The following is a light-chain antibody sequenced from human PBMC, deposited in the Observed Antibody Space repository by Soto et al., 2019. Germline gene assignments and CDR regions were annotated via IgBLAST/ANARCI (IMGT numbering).Light chain of an antibody. CDR1: QDINNW. CDR3: QHVNSFQLT. J-gene: IGKJ4*01. Sequence: DIQMTQSPSSVSASVGDRVTITCRASQDINNWLAWYQQKPGKAPKLLIYAASTLQSGVPSRFSGSASGTDFTLTTSSLQPEDFATYSCQHVNSFQLTFGGGTMVDIK. V-gene: IGKV1-12*01. CDR2: AAS.